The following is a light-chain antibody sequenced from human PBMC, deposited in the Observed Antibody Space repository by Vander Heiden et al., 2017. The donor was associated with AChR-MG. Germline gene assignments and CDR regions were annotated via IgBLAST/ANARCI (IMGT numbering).Light chain of an antibody. Sequence: QSALTQPASASGAAGQSITISCTGTSSDVGGYNCVCWYQQHPGTAPKLMIYDVSNRPSGVSNRFSGSKSGTTASLTISGLQAEDEADYYCSSYASSSTLVFGGGTKLTVL. V-gene: IGLV2-14*01. CDR1: SSDVGGYNC. CDR2: DVS. J-gene: IGLJ2*01. CDR3: SSYASSSTLV.